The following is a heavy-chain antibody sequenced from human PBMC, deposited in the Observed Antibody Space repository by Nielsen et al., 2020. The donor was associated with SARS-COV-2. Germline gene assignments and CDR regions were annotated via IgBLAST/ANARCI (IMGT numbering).Heavy chain of an antibody. CDR1: GYTFTSYG. D-gene: IGHD3-3*01. CDR2: ISAYNGNT. Sequence: ASVKVSCKASGYTFTSYGISWVRQAPGQGLEWMGWISAYNGNTNYAQKLQGRVTMTTDTSTSTAYMELSSLRSEDTAVYYCAASYDFWSGKNWFDPWGQGTLVTVSS. V-gene: IGHV1-18*01. CDR3: AASYDFWSGKNWFDP. J-gene: IGHJ5*02.